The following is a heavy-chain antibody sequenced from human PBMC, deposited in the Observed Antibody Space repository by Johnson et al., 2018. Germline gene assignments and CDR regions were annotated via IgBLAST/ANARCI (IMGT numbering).Heavy chain of an antibody. Sequence: VRLVESGGGLVQPGRSLRLSCAASGFTFDDYAMHWIRQAPGKGLEWVSGMGWNNGAIDYVDSLKDRFIISRDNAKRSLYLQMNSLRPEDTAFYYCAKNRQAGNVVPATPDSWGQGTLVIVSS. V-gene: IGHV3-9*01. CDR2: MGWNNGAI. CDR3: AKNRQAGNVVPATPDS. CDR1: GFTFDDYA. D-gene: IGHD2-15*01. J-gene: IGHJ4*02.